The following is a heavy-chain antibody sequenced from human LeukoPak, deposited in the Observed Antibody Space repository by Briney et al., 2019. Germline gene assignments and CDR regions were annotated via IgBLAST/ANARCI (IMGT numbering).Heavy chain of an antibody. CDR2: ISGSGGST. V-gene: IGHV3-23*01. CDR3: AKGPRYSNYVGNYYGMDV. CDR1: GFTFSSYA. Sequence: PGGSLRLSCAASGFTFSSYAMIWVRQAPGKGLEWVSAISGSGGSTYYADSVKGRFTISRDNSKNTLYLQMNSLRAEDTAVYYCAKGPRYSNYVGNYYGMDVWGQGTTVTVSS. D-gene: IGHD4-11*01. J-gene: IGHJ6*02.